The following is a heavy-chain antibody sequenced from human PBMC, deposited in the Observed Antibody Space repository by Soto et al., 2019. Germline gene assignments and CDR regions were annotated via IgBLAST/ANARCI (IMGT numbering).Heavy chain of an antibody. CDR1: GCSFSSHA. J-gene: IGHJ6*02. CDR3: AARYSGYDARYYYYCMDV. D-gene: IGHD5-12*01. V-gene: IGHV1-69*06. Sequence: SVKVSCKASGCSFSSHAISWVRQTPGQGLEWMGGMLPIFGKTNYAQKFQGRVTITADKSTSTAYMELSSLRSEDTAVYYCAARYSGYDARYYYYCMDVWGQGTTVTVSS. CDR2: MLPIFGKT.